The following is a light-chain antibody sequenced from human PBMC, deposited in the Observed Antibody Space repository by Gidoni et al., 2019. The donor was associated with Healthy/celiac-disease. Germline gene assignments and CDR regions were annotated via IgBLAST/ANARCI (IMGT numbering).Light chain of an antibody. CDR1: QSISSW. CDR3: QQYNSYPWT. V-gene: IGKV1-5*03. Sequence: DIEMNPSPSTLSASVGDRVTIPCRASQSISSWLAWYQQKPGKAPKLLIYKASSLESGVPSRFSGSGSGTEFTLTISSLQPDDFATYYCQQYNSYPWTFXQXTKVEIK. J-gene: IGKJ1*01. CDR2: KAS.